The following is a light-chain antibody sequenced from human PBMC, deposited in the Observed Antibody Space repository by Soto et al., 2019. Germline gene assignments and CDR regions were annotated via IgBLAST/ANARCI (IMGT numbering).Light chain of an antibody. CDR2: DVS. CDR1: SRDVGGYNS. V-gene: IGLV2-14*01. CDR3: SSYTTGGSYV. J-gene: IGLJ1*01. Sequence: QSALTQPASVSVSPGLSIAISCTGTSRDVGGYNSVSWYQQQPGKVPKLMIYDVSNRPSGVSNRFSGSKSGNTASLTISGLQAEDEGDYYCSSYTTGGSYVFGTGTKLTVL.